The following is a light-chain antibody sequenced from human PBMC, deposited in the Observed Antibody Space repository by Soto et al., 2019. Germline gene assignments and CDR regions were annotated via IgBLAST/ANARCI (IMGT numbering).Light chain of an antibody. Sequence: QSALTQPASVSGSPGQSITISCTGTSSDVGGYNYVSWYQQHPGKAPKLMIYEVSNRPSGVSNRFSGSKSGNTASLTISGLQADDESYYYCRSYTSSSTRVFGGGTKVTVL. J-gene: IGLJ3*02. CDR2: EVS. CDR3: RSYTSSSTRV. CDR1: SSDVGGYNY. V-gene: IGLV2-14*01.